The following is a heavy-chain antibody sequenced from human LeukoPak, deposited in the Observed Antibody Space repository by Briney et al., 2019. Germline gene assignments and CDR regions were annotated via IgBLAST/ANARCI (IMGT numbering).Heavy chain of an antibody. J-gene: IGHJ4*02. CDR1: GGTFSSYA. D-gene: IGHD3-22*01. CDR2: IIPIFGTA. CDR3: ARGSDSSGYYFSDY. V-gene: IGHV1-69*13. Sequence: ASVKASCKASGGTFSSYAISWVRQAPGQGLEWMGGIIPIFGTANYAQKFQGRVTITADESTSTAYMELSSLRSEDTAVYYCARGSDSSGYYFSDYWGQGTLVTVSS.